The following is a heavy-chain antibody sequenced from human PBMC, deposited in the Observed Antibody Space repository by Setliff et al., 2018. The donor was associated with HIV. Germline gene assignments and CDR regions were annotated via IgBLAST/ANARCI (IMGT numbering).Heavy chain of an antibody. V-gene: IGHV3-15*01. D-gene: IGHD6-13*01. CDR2: IKSKTDGGTA. Sequence: PGGSLRLSCAASGFTFNNAWMSWVRQAPGKGLEWVGRIKSKTDGGTADYAAPVKGRFTISRDYSKNTLYLQMNSLKIEDTAVYYCAREPSIAATDTFGWFDPWGQGSLVTVSS. CDR3: AREPSIAATDTFGWFDP. CDR1: GFTFNNAW. J-gene: IGHJ5*02.